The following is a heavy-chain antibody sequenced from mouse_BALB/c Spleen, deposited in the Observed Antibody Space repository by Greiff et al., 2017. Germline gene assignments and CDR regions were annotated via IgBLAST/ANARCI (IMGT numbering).Heavy chain of an antibody. V-gene: IGHV1S81*02. CDR1: GYTFTSYW. D-gene: IGHD2-3*01. J-gene: IGHJ2*01. CDR2: INPSNGRT. CDR3: ARGDGYYDY. Sequence: QVQLQQPGAELVKPGASVKLSCKASGYTFTSYWMHWVKQRPGQGLEWIGEINPSNGRTNYNEKFKSKATLTVDKSSSTAYMQLSSLTSEDSAVYYCARGDGYYDYWGQGTTRTVSS.